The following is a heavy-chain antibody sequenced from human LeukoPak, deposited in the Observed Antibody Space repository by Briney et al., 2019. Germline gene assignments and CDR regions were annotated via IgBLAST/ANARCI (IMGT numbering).Heavy chain of an antibody. Sequence: PGGSLRLSCAAPGFTFSSYEMNWVRQAPGKGLEWVSYISSSGTTIYYADSVKGRFTISRDNAKNSLYLQMNRLRAEDTAVYYCATRYCSSTSCLIDYWGQGTLVTVSS. D-gene: IGHD2-2*01. CDR3: ATRYCSSTSCLIDY. CDR1: GFTFSSYE. V-gene: IGHV3-48*03. J-gene: IGHJ4*02. CDR2: ISSSGTTI.